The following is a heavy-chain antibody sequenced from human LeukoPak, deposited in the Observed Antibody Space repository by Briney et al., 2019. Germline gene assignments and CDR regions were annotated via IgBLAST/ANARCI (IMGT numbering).Heavy chain of an antibody. D-gene: IGHD3-22*01. CDR3: ARHKYYYDSSGYYHTEDFQH. CDR1: GGSISCSSYY. CDR2: IYYSGST. V-gene: IGHV4-39*01. J-gene: IGHJ1*01. Sequence: SETLSLTCTVSGGSISCSSYYWGWIRQPPGKGLEWIGSIYYSGSTYYNPSLKSRVTISVDTSKNQFSLKLSSVTAADTAVYYCARHKYYYDSSGYYHTEDFQHWGQGTLVTVSS.